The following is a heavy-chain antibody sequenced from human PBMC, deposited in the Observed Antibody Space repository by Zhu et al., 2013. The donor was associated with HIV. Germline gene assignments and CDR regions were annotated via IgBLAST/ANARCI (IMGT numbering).Heavy chain of an antibody. J-gene: IGHJ4*02. CDR2: INHSGST. Sequence: QVQLQQWGAGLLKPSETLSLTCAVYGGSFSGYYWSWIRQPPGKGLEWIGEINHSGSTHYNPSLKSRVTISVDTSKNQVSLKLTSVTAADRALYYCAIRITQVWGVIRPPPPLTYWGQGPLVTVSS. CDR3: AIRITQVWGVIRPPPPLTY. V-gene: IGHV4-34*01. CDR1: GGSFSGYY. D-gene: IGHD3-10*01.